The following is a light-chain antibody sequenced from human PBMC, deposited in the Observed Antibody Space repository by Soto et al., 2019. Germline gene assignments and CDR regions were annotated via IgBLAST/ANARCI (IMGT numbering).Light chain of an antibody. CDR2: GAS. V-gene: IGKV3-20*01. Sequence: EIVLTQSPGTLSLSPGERATLSCRASQSINSRYLAWYQQKPGQAPRLLIYGASSRATGIPDRFSGSGSGTDFTLTISRLEPEDFAVYYGQRLGSSPGFTFGPGTKVDIK. J-gene: IGKJ3*01. CDR1: QSINSRY. CDR3: QRLGSSPGFT.